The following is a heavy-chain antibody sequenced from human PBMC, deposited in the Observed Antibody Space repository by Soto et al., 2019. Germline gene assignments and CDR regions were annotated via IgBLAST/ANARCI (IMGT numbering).Heavy chain of an antibody. V-gene: IGHV1-46*01. J-gene: IGHJ4*02. D-gene: IGHD2-15*01. Sequence: GASVKVSCKASGYTFTSYYMHWVRQAPGQGLEWMGIINPSGGSTSYAQKFQGRVTMTRDTSTSTVYMELSSLRSEDTAVYYCARGYCSGGSCSNFDYWGQGTLVTVSS. CDR3: ARGYCSGGSCSNFDY. CDR2: INPSGGST. CDR1: GYTFTSYY.